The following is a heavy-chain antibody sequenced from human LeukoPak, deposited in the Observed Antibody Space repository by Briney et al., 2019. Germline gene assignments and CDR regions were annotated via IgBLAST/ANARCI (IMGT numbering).Heavy chain of an antibody. CDR3: ARAIAQQLGSDY. Sequence: GASVKVSCKASGYTFTSYDINWVRQATGQGLEWMGWMNPNSGNTGYAQKFQGRVTMTRNTSISTAYMELSSLRSEDTAVYYCARAIAQQLGSDYWGQGTLVTVSS. J-gene: IGHJ4*02. V-gene: IGHV1-8*01. CDR2: MNPNSGNT. CDR1: GYTFTSYD. D-gene: IGHD6-13*01.